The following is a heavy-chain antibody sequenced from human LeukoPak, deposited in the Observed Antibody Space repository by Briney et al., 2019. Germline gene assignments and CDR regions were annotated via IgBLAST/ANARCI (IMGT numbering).Heavy chain of an antibody. V-gene: IGHV3-30-3*01. CDR2: ISDDGSRT. Sequence: PGRSLRLSCAASGFTFSTYAVHWVRQAPGKGLEWVAIISDDGSRTYYSNSVKGRFTISRDNSRNTLYLQMNSLRPEDTAVYYCARGSGPGSFLIDYWGQGTLVTVSS. D-gene: IGHD3-10*01. CDR1: GFTFSTYA. CDR3: ARGSGPGSFLIDY. J-gene: IGHJ4*02.